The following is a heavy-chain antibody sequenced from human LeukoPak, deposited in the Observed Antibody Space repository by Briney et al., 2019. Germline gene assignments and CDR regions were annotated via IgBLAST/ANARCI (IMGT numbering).Heavy chain of an antibody. CDR3: AKDSEGLVGATHFDC. V-gene: IGHV3-23*01. CDR2: ISGSGGST. CDR1: GFTFSSYA. Sequence: GGSLRLSCAASGFTFSSYAMSWVRQAPGKGLEWVSAISGSGGSTYYADSVKGRFTISRDNSKNTLYLQMNSLRAEDTAVYYCAKDSEGLVGATHFDCWGQGTLVTVSS. D-gene: IGHD1-26*01. J-gene: IGHJ4*02.